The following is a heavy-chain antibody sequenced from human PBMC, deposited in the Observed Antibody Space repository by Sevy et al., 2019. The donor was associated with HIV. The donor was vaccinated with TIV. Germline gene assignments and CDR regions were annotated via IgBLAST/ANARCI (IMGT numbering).Heavy chain of an antibody. J-gene: IGHJ3*02. D-gene: IGHD3-22*01. CDR1: GFTFSSYT. Sequence: GGSLRLSCAASGFTFSSYTMNWVRQAPGKGLEWVSSISSSSSYIYYADSGKGRFTISRDNAKNSLYLQMNSLRAEDTAVYYCAGYYYDSSGYYWDAFHIWGQGTMVTVSS. CDR2: ISSSSSYI. V-gene: IGHV3-21*01. CDR3: AGYYYDSSGYYWDAFHI.